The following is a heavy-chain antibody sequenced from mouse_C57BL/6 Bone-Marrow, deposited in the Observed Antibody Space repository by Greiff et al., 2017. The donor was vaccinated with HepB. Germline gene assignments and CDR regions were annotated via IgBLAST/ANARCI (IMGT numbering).Heavy chain of an antibody. CDR3: ARPITTVVATPYYYAMDY. V-gene: IGHV2-2*01. CDR1: GFSLTSYG. J-gene: IGHJ4*01. D-gene: IGHD1-1*01. CDR2: IWSGGST. Sequence: QVHVKQSGPGLVQPSQSLSITCTVSGFSLTSYGVHWVRQSPGKGLEWLGVIWSGGSTDYNAAFISRLSISKDNSKSQVFFKMNSLQADDTAIYYCARPITTVVATPYYYAMDYWGQGTSVTVSS.